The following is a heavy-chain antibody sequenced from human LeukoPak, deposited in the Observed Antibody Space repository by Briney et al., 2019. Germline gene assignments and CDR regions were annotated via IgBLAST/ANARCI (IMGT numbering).Heavy chain of an antibody. CDR3: ARVRDYNWLDP. Sequence: SETLSLTCTVSGGSLSSYYWSWIRQPAGKPLEWIGRIYASGSTNYNPSLQSRVTMSVDTSKNQFSLKLTSVTAADTAFYYCARVRDYNWLDPWGQGTLVTVSS. J-gene: IGHJ5*02. V-gene: IGHV4-4*07. CDR2: IYASGST. CDR1: GGSLSSYY.